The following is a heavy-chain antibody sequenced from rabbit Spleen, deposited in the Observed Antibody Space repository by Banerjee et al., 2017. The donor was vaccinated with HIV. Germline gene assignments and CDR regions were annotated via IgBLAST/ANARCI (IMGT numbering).Heavy chain of an antibody. V-gene: IGHV1S40*01. CDR3: AGDTSTSFSSYGMDL. D-gene: IGHD1-1*01. Sequence: QSLEESGGGLVQPEGSLALTCKASGFSFSGSSYMCWVRQATGKGLEWIACIEAGSSGFTYFASWAKGRFSISKASAPTVTLQMSSLTAADTATYFCAGDTSTSFSSYGMDLWGQGTLVTVS. CDR1: GFSFSGSSY. J-gene: IGHJ6*01. CDR2: IEAGSSGFT.